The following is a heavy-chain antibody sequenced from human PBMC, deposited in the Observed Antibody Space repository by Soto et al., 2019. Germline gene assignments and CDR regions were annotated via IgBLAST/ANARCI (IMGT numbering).Heavy chain of an antibody. CDR3: ANGRSDFWSGYQSGMDV. J-gene: IGHJ6*02. Sequence: QVQLVESGGGVVQPGRSLRLSCAASGFTFSSYGMHWVRLAPGKGLEWVAVISYDGSNKYYADSVKGRFTISRDNSQNTLYLQMNSLRSEDTAVYYCANGRSDFWSGYQSGMDVWGQGTTVTFSS. D-gene: IGHD3-3*01. CDR2: ISYDGSNK. V-gene: IGHV3-30*18. CDR1: GFTFSSYG.